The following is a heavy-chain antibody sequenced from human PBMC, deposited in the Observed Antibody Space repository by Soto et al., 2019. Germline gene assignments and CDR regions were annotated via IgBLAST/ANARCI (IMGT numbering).Heavy chain of an antibody. D-gene: IGHD3-22*01. Sequence: PGGSLRLSCAVSGFIFSDYYMSWIRQAPGKGLEWVSYISSRGDIIYYADSVKGRVTISRDNAKNSLYLQMNSLRAEDTAVYYCARDLCYYDSSGYFDYWGQGT. V-gene: IGHV3-11*01. CDR3: ARDLCYYDSSGYFDY. J-gene: IGHJ4*02. CDR1: GFIFSDYY. CDR2: ISSRGDII.